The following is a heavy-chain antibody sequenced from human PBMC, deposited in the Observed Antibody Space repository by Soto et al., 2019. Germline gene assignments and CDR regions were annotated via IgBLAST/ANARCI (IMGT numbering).Heavy chain of an antibody. CDR2: ISGSGGST. CDR1: GFTFSSYA. Sequence: GGSLRLSCAASGFTFSSYAMSWVRQAPGKGLEWVSAISGSGGSTYYADSVKGRFTISRDNSKNTLYLQMNSLRAEDTAVYYCAKDQLNYGDYFTPFDYWGQGTLVTVSS. V-gene: IGHV3-23*01. D-gene: IGHD4-17*01. CDR3: AKDQLNYGDYFTPFDY. J-gene: IGHJ4*02.